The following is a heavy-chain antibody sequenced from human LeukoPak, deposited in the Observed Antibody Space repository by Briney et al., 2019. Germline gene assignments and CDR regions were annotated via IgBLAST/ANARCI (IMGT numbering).Heavy chain of an antibody. CDR3: AKERDTAKVTIHY. J-gene: IGHJ4*02. Sequence: GGSLRLSCAASGFTFSSYGMHWVRQAPGKGLEWVAFIRYDGSNKYYADSVKGRFTISRDNSKNTLYLQMNSLRAEDTAVYYCAKERDTAKVTIHYWGQGTLVTVSS. V-gene: IGHV3-30*02. D-gene: IGHD5-18*01. CDR2: IRYDGSNK. CDR1: GFTFSSYG.